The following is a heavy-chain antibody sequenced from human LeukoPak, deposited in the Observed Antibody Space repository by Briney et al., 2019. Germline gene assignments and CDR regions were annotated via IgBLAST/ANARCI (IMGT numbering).Heavy chain of an antibody. CDR1: GYTFTSYY. CDR2: INPSGGST. V-gene: IGHV1-46*01. CDR3: AKDLGGGRGGGFYDSIVYSAEGGEDY. Sequence: ASVKVSCKASGYTFTSYYMHWVRQAPGQGLEWMGIINPSGGSTSYAQKFQGRVAMTRDMSTSTVYMELSSLRSEDTAVYYCAKDLGGGRGGGFYDSIVYSAEGGEDYWGQGTLVTVSS. J-gene: IGHJ4*02. D-gene: IGHD3-22*01.